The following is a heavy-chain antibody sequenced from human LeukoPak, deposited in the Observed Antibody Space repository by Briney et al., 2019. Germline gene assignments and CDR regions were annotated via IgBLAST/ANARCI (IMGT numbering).Heavy chain of an antibody. Sequence: GGSLRLSCAASGFTFSSYSMNWVRQAPGKGLEWVSSISSSSSYIYYADSVKGRFTISRDNAKNSLYLQMNSLRAEDTAVYYCARMAAADAFDIWGRGTMVTVSS. CDR2: ISSSSSYI. CDR3: ARMAAADAFDI. J-gene: IGHJ3*02. D-gene: IGHD6-13*01. CDR1: GFTFSSYS. V-gene: IGHV3-21*01.